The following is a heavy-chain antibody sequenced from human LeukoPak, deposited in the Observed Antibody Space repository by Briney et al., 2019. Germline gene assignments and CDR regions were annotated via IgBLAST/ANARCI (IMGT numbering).Heavy chain of an antibody. CDR3: ARTHYYDSSGYQGAGTYYYGMDV. CDR2: IIPIFGTA. Sequence: SVKVSCKASGGTFSSYGISWVRQAPGQGLEWMGRIIPIFGTANYAQNFQGRVTFTADRFTSTAYMEVSSLRSEDTAIYYCARTHYYDSSGYQGAGTYYYGMDVWGQGTTVTVSS. CDR1: GGTFSSYG. J-gene: IGHJ6*02. D-gene: IGHD3-22*01. V-gene: IGHV1-69*06.